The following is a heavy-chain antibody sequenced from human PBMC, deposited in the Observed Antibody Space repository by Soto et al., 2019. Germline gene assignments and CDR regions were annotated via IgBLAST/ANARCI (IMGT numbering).Heavy chain of an antibody. V-gene: IGHV4-4*07. Sequence: SETLSLTCAVSGASISANYWNWIRQPAGGGLEWIGRIHTSGTANYNPSLNSRVSMSVDTSTNQLSLRLTSVAAADTAVYYCVREGSEHSHNWFDPWGQGTPVTVSS. CDR1: GASISANY. J-gene: IGHJ5*02. CDR3: VREGSEHSHNWFDP. CDR2: IHTSGTA. D-gene: IGHD1-26*01.